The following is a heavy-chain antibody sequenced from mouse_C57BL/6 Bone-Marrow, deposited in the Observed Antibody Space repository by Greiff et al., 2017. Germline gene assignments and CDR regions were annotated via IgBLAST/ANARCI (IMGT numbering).Heavy chain of an antibody. D-gene: IGHD1-1*01. CDR2: INPYNGDT. V-gene: IGHV1-20*01. CDR3: ARSAGTTVPFGY. CDR1: GYSFTGYF. Sequence: VQLKESGPELVKPGDSVKISCKASGYSFTGYFMNWVMQSHGKSLEWIGRINPYNGDTFYNQKFKGKATLTVDKSSSTAHMELRSLTSEDSAVYYCARSAGTTVPFGYWGQGTLVTVSA. J-gene: IGHJ3*01.